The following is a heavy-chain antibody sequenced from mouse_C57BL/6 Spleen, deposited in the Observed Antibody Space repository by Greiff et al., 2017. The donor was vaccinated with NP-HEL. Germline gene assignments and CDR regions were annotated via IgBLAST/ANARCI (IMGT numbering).Heavy chain of an antibody. J-gene: IGHJ3*01. D-gene: IGHD1-1*01. V-gene: IGHV1-81*01. CDR3: ARATDYYGSLSWFAY. CDR1: GYTFTSYG. Sequence: QVQLQQSGAELARPGASVKLSCKASGYTFTSYGISWVKQSTGQGLEWIGEILPRSGTTYYNEKFKGKATLTADKSSSIEYIELSSLTTEDSAVYFCARATDYYGSLSWFAYWGKGTLVTVAA. CDR2: ILPRSGTT.